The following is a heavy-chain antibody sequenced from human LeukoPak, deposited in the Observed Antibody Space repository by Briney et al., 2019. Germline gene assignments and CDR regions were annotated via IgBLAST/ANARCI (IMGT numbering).Heavy chain of an antibody. CDR1: GFTFSSYE. CDR3: ARYNQRYIEVAGGFNWFDP. V-gene: IGHV3-48*03. D-gene: IGHD2-15*01. J-gene: IGHJ5*02. CDR2: ISSAGSTI. Sequence: PGGSLRLSCAASGFTFSSYEMNWVRQAPGKGLEWVSYISSAGSTIYYADSVKGRFTISRDNAKNSLYLQMNSLRVEDTAVYYCARYNQRYIEVAGGFNWFDPWGQGTLDTVSS.